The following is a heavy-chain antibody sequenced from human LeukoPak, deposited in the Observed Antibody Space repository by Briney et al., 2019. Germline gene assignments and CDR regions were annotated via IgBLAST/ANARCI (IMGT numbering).Heavy chain of an antibody. CDR2: IKQDGSEK. CDR3: ARDAKDILTGYYSLDY. CDR1: GFTFSSYW. Sequence: GGSLRLSCAASGFTFSSYWMSWVRQAPGKGLEWVANIKQDGSEKYYVDSVKGRFTISRDNAKNSLYLQMNSLRAEDMAVYYCARDAKDILTGYYSLDYWGQGTLVTVSS. D-gene: IGHD3-9*01. J-gene: IGHJ4*02. V-gene: IGHV3-7*01.